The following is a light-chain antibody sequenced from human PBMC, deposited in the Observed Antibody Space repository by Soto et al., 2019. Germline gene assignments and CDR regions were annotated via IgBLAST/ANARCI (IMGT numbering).Light chain of an antibody. CDR1: QNVDYSR. CDR3: QQYGSSPQA. V-gene: IGKV3-20*01. CDR2: GAF. Sequence: EIVLTQSPGTLSLSPGERTTLSCRASQNVDYSRLGWYQQKPGQPPRLLVHGAFRRATGIPERFSGTGSGTDFTLTISRLEPEDFAVYYCQQYGSSPQAFGQGTKV. J-gene: IGKJ1*01.